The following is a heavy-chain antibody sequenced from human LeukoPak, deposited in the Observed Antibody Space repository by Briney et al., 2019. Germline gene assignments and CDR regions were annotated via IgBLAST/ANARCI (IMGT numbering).Heavy chain of an antibody. CDR3: ARAVRRDSSGYYRDAFDI. J-gene: IGHJ3*02. D-gene: IGHD3-22*01. CDR1: GGSISSYY. Sequence: PSETLSLTCAVSGGSISSYYWSWLRQPAGKGLEWIGRIYTSGSTNYNPSLKSRVTMSVDTSKNQFSLKLSSVTAADTAVYYCARAVRRDSSGYYRDAFDIWGQGTMVTVSS. V-gene: IGHV4-4*07. CDR2: IYTSGST.